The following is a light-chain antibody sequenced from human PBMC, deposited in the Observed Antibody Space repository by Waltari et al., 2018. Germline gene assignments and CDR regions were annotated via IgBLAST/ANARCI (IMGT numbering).Light chain of an antibody. V-gene: IGKV1D-16*01. CDR1: QGFCRW. J-gene: IGKJ1*01. CDR3: QQYHSYPRT. CDR2: GAS. Sequence: DVQMTQSPSSLSAFVGDRVNITCRGSQGFCRWLMWYQQKAGKAPRSLIYGASNLQSGVPSRFSGSGSGTHFTLTISSLQPEDFATYYCQQYHSYPRTFGQGTKVETK.